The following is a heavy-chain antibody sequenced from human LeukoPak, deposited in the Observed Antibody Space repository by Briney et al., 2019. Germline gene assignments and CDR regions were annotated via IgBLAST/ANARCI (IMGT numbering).Heavy chain of an antibody. J-gene: IGHJ4*02. D-gene: IGHD2-2*02. V-gene: IGHV4-30-2*01. Sequence: PSQTLSLTCTVSGGSISSGGYYWSWIRQPPGKGLEWIGYIYHSGSTYYNPSLKSRVTISVDRSKNQFSLKLSSVTAADTAVYYCARSRKYCSSTSCYIDYFDYWGQGTLVTVSS. CDR3: ARSRKYCSSTSCYIDYFDY. CDR1: GGSISSGGYY. CDR2: IYHSGST.